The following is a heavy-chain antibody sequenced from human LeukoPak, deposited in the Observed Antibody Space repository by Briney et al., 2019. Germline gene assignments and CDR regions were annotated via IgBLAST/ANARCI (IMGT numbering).Heavy chain of an antibody. J-gene: IGHJ1*01. CDR2: ISSSGSTI. CDR3: ASGIVVVTAAEYFQH. V-gene: IGHV3-11*04. D-gene: IGHD2-21*02. Sequence: SGGSLRLSCAASGFTFSDYYMSWIRQSPGKGLEWVSCISSSGSTIYYADSVKGRFTISRDNAKNSLYLQMNSLRAEDTAVYYCASGIVVVTAAEYFQHWGQGTLVTVSS. CDR1: GFTFSDYY.